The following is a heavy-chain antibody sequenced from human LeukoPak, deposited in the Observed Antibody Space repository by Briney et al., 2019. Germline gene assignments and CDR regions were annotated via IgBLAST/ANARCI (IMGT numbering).Heavy chain of an antibody. D-gene: IGHD6-13*01. Sequence: SETLSLTCAVYGGSFSGYSWSWIRQPPGKGLEWIGAINHSGSTNYNPSLKSRVTISVDTSKNQFSLKLSSVTAADTAVYYCARGPYSSSWYLRSYYFDYWGQGTLVTVSS. CDR3: ARGPYSSSWYLRSYYFDY. CDR2: INHSGST. J-gene: IGHJ4*02. CDR1: GGSFSGYS. V-gene: IGHV4-34*01.